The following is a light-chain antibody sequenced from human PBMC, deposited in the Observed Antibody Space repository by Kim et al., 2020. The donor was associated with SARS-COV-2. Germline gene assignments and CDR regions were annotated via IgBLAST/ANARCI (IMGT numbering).Light chain of an antibody. CDR2: DAS. J-gene: IGKJ1*01. V-gene: IGKV3-15*01. CDR3: QKYNDWPWT. Sequence: EIVMTQSPATLSVSPGEGVTLSCRASQSISTNLGWYQQKPGQAPRLLISDASTRATGIPARFSGSGSGTEFTLTISSLQSEDFAVYCCQKYNDWPWTFGQRTKGDIK. CDR1: QSISTN.